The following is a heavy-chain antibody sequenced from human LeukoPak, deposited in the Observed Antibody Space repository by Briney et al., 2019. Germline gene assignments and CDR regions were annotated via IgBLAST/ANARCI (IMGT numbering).Heavy chain of an antibody. CDR2: ISGSGGST. D-gene: IGHD2-21*01. Sequence: GGSLRLSCAASGFTLSSYAMSWVRQAPGKGLEWVSAISGSGGSTYYADSVKGRFTISRDNSKNTLYLQMNSLKAEDTAVYYCAKDYDYSLDYYYGMDVWGQGTTVTVSS. V-gene: IGHV3-23*01. CDR1: GFTLSSYA. CDR3: AKDYDYSLDYYYGMDV. J-gene: IGHJ6*02.